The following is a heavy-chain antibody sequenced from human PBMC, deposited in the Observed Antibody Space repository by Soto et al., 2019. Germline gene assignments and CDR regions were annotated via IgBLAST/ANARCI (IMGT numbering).Heavy chain of an antibody. CDR3: ARVIVEEPDADDYYYYYGMDV. J-gene: IGHJ6*02. V-gene: IGHV1-2*02. Sequence: ASVKVSCKASGYSFTDYYIHWVRQAPGQGLEWMGWMNPNGGGTNYAQKFQGRVTMTGDTFTNTAYMEVTRLRSDDTAVYYCARVIVEEPDADDYYYYYGMDVWGQGTTVTSP. CDR1: GYSFTDYY. D-gene: IGHD2-2*01. CDR2: MNPNGGGT.